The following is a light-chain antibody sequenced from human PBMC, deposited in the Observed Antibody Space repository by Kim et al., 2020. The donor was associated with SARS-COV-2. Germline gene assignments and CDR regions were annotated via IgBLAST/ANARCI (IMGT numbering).Light chain of an antibody. CDR1: QSISNN. V-gene: IGKV3-15*01. J-gene: IGKJ2*01. Sequence: EIVMTQSPATLSVSPGERATLSRRASQSISNNLAWYQQKPGQAPRLLMYDVSTRATGIPARFSGSGSGTEFTLTISSLQSEDFAVYYCHQYSNWPPETFGQGTKLEI. CDR2: DVS. CDR3: HQYSNWPPET.